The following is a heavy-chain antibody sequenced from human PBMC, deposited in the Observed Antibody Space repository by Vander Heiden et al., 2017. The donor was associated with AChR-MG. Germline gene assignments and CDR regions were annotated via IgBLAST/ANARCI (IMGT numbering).Heavy chain of an antibody. D-gene: IGHD2-21*02. Sequence: QVQLVESGGGVVQPGRSLRLSCAASGFTFGNYGMDWVRQSRGKGLEWVAVISYDGGNKYYADSVKGRFTISRDNSKNTLYLQMNSLRAEDTAVYYCVRVVVTAYSDAFDIWCQGPMVTVSS. CDR1: GFTFGNYG. V-gene: IGHV3-30*03. CDR3: VRVVVTAYSDAFDI. CDR2: ISYDGGNK. J-gene: IGHJ3*02.